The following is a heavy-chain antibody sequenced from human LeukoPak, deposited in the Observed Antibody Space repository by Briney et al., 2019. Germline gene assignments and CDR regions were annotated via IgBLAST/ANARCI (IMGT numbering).Heavy chain of an antibody. Sequence: SETLFLTCTVSGGSISSSSYYWGWIRQPPGKGLEWIGSIYYSGSTYYNPSLKSRVTISVDTSKNQFSLKLSSVTAADTAVYYCARHTRDDYGDYKWFDPWGQGTLVTVSS. V-gene: IGHV4-39*01. J-gene: IGHJ5*02. CDR2: IYYSGST. D-gene: IGHD4-17*01. CDR3: ARHTRDDYGDYKWFDP. CDR1: GGSISSSSYY.